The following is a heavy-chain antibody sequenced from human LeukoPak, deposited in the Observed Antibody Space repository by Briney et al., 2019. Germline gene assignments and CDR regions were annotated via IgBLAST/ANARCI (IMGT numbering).Heavy chain of an antibody. V-gene: IGHV3-30*03. J-gene: IGHJ6*02. D-gene: IGHD3-9*01. CDR2: ISYDGSNK. CDR3: ARDRDILTGFYYYGMDV. CDR1: AFTFSSYG. Sequence: PGGSLRLSCAASAFTFSSYGMHWVRQAPGRGLEWVALISYDGSNKYYTDSMKGRFTISRDNSKNTLYLQINSLRAEDTAVYFCARDRDILTGFYYYGMDVWGQGTTVTVSS.